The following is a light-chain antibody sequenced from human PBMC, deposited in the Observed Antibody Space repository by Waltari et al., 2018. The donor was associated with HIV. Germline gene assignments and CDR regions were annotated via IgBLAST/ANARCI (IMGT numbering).Light chain of an antibody. Sequence: VTQSPLSLSVTPGEPASLSCRSSQTLRHHNGYNYVDWYVQKPGQSPQLLIYMGFNRASGVPDRFSGRGSDTDFTLKSSRVEAEDAGIYYSMQALQVSFGQGTRLEIK. J-gene: IGKJ5*01. V-gene: IGKV2-28*01. CDR2: MGF. CDR3: MQALQVS. CDR1: QTLRHHNGYNY.